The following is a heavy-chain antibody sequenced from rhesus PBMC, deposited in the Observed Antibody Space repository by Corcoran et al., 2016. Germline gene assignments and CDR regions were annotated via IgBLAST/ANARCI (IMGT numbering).Heavy chain of an antibody. Sequence: QVQLQESGPGVVKPSETLSLTCAVSGGSSSGYYLWCWIRQPPGKGLEWIGYIGGSSGSTNYNPSLKSQVTISKDTSKNQFSLKLSSVTAADTAVYYCARDRGSGWFDYWGQGVLVTVSS. CDR2: IGGSSGST. D-gene: IGHD6-31*01. J-gene: IGHJ4*01. CDR1: GGSSSGYY. CDR3: ARDRGSGWFDY. V-gene: IGHV4-127*01.